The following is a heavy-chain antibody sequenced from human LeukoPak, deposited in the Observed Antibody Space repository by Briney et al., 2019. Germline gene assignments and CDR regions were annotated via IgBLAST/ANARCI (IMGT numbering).Heavy chain of an antibody. D-gene: IGHD3-16*02. J-gene: IGHJ4*02. CDR2: IIPIFGTA. CDR3: ARTSYDYVWGSYRLFDY. Sequence: SVKVSCKASGGTFSSYAISWVRQAPGQGREWMGGIIPIFGTANYAQKFQGRVTITADESTSTAYMEPSSLRSEDTAVYYCARTSYDYVWGSYRLFDYWGQGTLVTVSS. CDR1: GGTFSSYA. V-gene: IGHV1-69*13.